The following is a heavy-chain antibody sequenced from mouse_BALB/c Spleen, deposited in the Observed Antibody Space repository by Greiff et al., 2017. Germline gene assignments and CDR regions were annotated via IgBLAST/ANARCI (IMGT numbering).Heavy chain of an antibody. D-gene: IGHD1-1*01. Sequence: VQLQQSGAELVRPGASVKLSCKASGYTFTSYWINWVKQRPGQGLEWIGNIYPSDSYTNYNQKFKDKATLTVDKSSSTAYMQLSSPTSEDSAVYYCTRGYGSSLPWFAYWGQGTLVTVSA. J-gene: IGHJ3*01. CDR1: GYTFTSYW. CDR2: IYPSDSYT. V-gene: IGHV1-69*02. CDR3: TRGYGSSLPWFAY.